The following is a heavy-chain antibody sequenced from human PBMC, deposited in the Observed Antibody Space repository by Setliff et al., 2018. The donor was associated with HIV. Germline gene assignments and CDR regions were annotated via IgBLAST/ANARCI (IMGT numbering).Heavy chain of an antibody. CDR2: IYPGEEFNF. CDR3: ARHVTTVATSWFDP. CDR1: GYRFTSYW. V-gene: IGHV5-51*01. J-gene: IGHJ5*02. D-gene: IGHD2-2*01. Sequence: GESLKISCEVDGYRFTSYWIAWVRQMPGKGLEWMGIIYPGEEFNFRYSPSFQGQVTISVDRSISTAYLQWRTLKASDSGMYYCARHVTTVATSWFDPWGQGTLVTVSS.